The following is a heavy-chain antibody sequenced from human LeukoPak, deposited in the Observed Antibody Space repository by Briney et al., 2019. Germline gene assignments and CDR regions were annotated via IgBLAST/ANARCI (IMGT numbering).Heavy chain of an antibody. J-gene: IGHJ6*03. V-gene: IGHV3-21*01. CDR1: GFTFNSYS. D-gene: IGHD3-10*01. Sequence: GGSLRLSCAASGFTFNSYSMNWVRQAPGKGLEWVSSISGSNSYIYYADSMKGRFTISRDNAKNSLYLQMNSLRAEDTAVYYCARDLVWFGEPKGYYNYMDVWGKGTTVTVSS. CDR2: ISGSNSYI. CDR3: ARDLVWFGEPKGYYNYMDV.